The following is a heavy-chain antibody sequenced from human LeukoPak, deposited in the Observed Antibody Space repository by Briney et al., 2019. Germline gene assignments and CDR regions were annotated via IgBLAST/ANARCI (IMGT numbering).Heavy chain of an antibody. Sequence: QAGGSLRLSCAASGFTFTSNAMSWVRQAPGKGLEWVSSISGSGGTTYYADAVKGRFTISRDNSKNTVYLQMNSLRADDTAVYYCANAVFSPSAGGTDWAYSYGMDVWGQGTTVTVSS. CDR1: GFTFTSNA. CDR3: ANAVFSPSAGGTDWAYSYGMDV. V-gene: IGHV3-23*01. D-gene: IGHD1-1*01. CDR2: ISGSGGTT. J-gene: IGHJ6*02.